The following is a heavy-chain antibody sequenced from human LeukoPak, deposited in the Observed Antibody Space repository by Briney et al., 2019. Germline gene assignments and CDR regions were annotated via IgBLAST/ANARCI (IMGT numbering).Heavy chain of an antibody. CDR3: ARKYCSTTSCLFDN. D-gene: IGHD2-2*01. CDR1: GFTFSTYS. Sequence: PGGSLRLSCTASGFTFSTYSMNWVRQAPGRGLEWVSYISGSSSSSDGGAKQYADPVKGRFTISRDNDKNSLYLQMNSLRDEDTAVYYCARKYCSTTSCLFDNWGQGTLVTVSS. V-gene: IGHV3-48*02. CDR2: ISGSSSSSDGGAK. J-gene: IGHJ4*02.